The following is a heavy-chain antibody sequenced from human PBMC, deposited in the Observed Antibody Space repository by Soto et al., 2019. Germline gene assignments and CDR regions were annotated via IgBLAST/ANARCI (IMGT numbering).Heavy chain of an antibody. J-gene: IGHJ5*02. V-gene: IGHV3-9*01. Sequence: EVQLVESGGGLVQPGRSLRLSCAASGFTFDDYAMHWVRQAPGKGLEWVSGISWNSGSIGYADSVKGRFTISRDNAKNSLYLQRNSLRAEDTALYYCAKDSLYSSSSPKLLRWFDPWGQGTLVTVSS. CDR2: ISWNSGSI. D-gene: IGHD6-6*01. CDR3: AKDSLYSSSSPKLLRWFDP. CDR1: GFTFDDYA.